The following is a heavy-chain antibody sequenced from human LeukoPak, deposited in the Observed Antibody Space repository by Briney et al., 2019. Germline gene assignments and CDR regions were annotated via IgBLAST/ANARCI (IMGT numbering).Heavy chain of an antibody. V-gene: IGHV4-39*07. Sequence: SETLSLTCAVSGGSISTSSYYWGWVRQPPGKGLEWIGNNSPSLKSRVTISLDTSRNQFSLKLNSVTAADTAVYYCAKSNGYGLVDIWGQGTMVTVSS. CDR3: AKSNGYGLVDI. CDR1: GGSISTSSYY. D-gene: IGHD3-10*01. J-gene: IGHJ3*02.